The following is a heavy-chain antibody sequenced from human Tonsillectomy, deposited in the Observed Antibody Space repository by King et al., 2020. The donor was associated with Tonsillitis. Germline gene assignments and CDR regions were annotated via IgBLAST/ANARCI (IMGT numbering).Heavy chain of an antibody. V-gene: IGHV1-8*01. CDR2: MNPKSGNT. D-gene: IGHD6-13*01. CDR1: GYTFIKYD. Sequence: VQLVESGAEVKKPGASVKVSCTASGYTFIKYDINWVRQATGQGLEWMGWMNPKSGNTNSAQKFRGRVTMTRDTSIDTAYMDLSSLTSEDTAVYYCTGLPDSAGGADHWGQGTLVTVSS. CDR3: TGLPDSAGGADH. J-gene: IGHJ4*02.